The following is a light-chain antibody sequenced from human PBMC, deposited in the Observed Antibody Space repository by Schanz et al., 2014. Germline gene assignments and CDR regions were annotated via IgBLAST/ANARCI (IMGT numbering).Light chain of an antibody. CDR1: SSDVGAYNY. V-gene: IGLV2-14*03. J-gene: IGLJ2*01. Sequence: QSALTQPASVSGAPGQSITISCTGTSSDVGAYNYVSWYQQHPGKAPKLMIYDVTYRPSGVSNRFSDAKSGNTASLTISGLLAEDEAYYYCSSYKSSSTRFGGGTKLTV. CDR3: SSYKSSSTR. CDR2: DVT.